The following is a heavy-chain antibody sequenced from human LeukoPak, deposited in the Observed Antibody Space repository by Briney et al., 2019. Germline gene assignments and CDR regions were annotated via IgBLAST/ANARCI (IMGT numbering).Heavy chain of an antibody. D-gene: IGHD2-2*01. CDR2: IHPILGIA. CDR1: VGTFSSYA. J-gene: IGHJ6*02. V-gene: IGHV1-69*04. CDR3: ARAGYCSSTSCYSQDYYYGMDV. Sequence: SVKVSCKASVGTFSSYAISWVRQAPGQGLEWMGRIHPILGIANYAQKFQGRVTITADKSTTTAYMELSSLRSEDTAVYYCARAGYCSSTSCYSQDYYYGMDVWGQGTTVTVSS.